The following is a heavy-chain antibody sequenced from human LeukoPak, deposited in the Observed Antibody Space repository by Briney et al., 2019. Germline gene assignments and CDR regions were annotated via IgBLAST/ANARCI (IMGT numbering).Heavy chain of an antibody. CDR1: GGTFSSYA. CDR2: IIPIFGTA. Sequence: SVKVSCKASGGTFSSYAISWVRQAPGQGLEWMGGIIPIFGTANYAQKFQGRVTITTDESTSTAYMELSGLRSEDTAVYYCARGPHERSGYPDDWGQGTLVTVSS. V-gene: IGHV1-69*05. CDR3: ARGPHERSGYPDD. D-gene: IGHD3-22*01. J-gene: IGHJ4*02.